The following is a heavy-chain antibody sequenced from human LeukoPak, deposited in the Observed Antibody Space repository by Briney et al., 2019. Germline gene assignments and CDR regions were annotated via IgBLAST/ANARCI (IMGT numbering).Heavy chain of an antibody. CDR3: ARTRNRWYYFDY. CDR1: GFTFSSYE. Sequence: PGGSLRLSCAASGFTFSSYEMNWVRQAPGKGLEWVSYISSSGSTIYYADSVKGRSTISRDNAKNSLYLQVNSLRAEDTAVYYCARTRNRWYYFDYWGQGTLVTVSS. V-gene: IGHV3-48*03. D-gene: IGHD1-14*01. J-gene: IGHJ4*02. CDR2: ISSSGSTI.